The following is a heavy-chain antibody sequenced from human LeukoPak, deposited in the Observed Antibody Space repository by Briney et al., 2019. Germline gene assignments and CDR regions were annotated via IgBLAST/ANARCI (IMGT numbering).Heavy chain of an antibody. CDR2: INPNSGNT. CDR3: ARAPYVRRPMVRGVYYYYMDV. CDR1: VYTFTSYD. Sequence: ASVKVSCKASVYTFTSYDINWVRQATGQGLECMGWINPNSGNTGYAQKLQGRVTITRNTSISTAYMELRSVRSEDTAVYYCARAPYVRRPMVRGVYYYYMDVWGKGTTVTVSS. J-gene: IGHJ6*03. V-gene: IGHV1-8*03. D-gene: IGHD3-10*01.